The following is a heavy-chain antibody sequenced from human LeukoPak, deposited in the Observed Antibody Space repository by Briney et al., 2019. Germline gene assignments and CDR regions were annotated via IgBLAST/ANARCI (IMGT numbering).Heavy chain of an antibody. Sequence: SETLSLTCTVSGGSISSYYWSWIRQPAGKGLEWIGRIYTSGSTNYNPSLKSRGTMSVDTSKNQFSLKLSSVTAADTAVYYCASEGNTVTTNYYYYYMDVWGKGTTVTVSS. J-gene: IGHJ6*03. CDR3: ASEGNTVTTNYYYYYMDV. CDR2: IYTSGST. D-gene: IGHD4-17*01. V-gene: IGHV4-4*07. CDR1: GGSISSYY.